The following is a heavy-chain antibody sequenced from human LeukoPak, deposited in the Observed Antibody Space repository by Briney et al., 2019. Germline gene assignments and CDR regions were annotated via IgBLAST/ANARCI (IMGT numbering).Heavy chain of an antibody. V-gene: IGHV4-59*08. J-gene: IGHJ4*02. CDR2: IYSSGST. CDR1: GGSISSYY. CDR3: ASQIMSSSRQAFDY. Sequence: PSETLSLTCTLSGGSISSYYWSWIRQPPGKGLEWIGYIYSSGSTNYNPSLQSRVTISIDNSKNQFSLKLSSVTAADTAVYYCASQIMSSSRQAFDYWGQGTLVTVSS. D-gene: IGHD6-13*01.